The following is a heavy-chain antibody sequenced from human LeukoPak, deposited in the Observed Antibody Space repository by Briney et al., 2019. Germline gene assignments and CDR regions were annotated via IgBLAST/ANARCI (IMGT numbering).Heavy chain of an antibody. V-gene: IGHV4-59*01. CDR3: ARVWSGYESFDY. CDR2: IYYSGST. D-gene: IGHD5-12*01. CDR1: GGSISSYY. J-gene: IGHJ4*02. Sequence: SETLSLTCTVSGGSISSYYWSWIRQPPGKGLKWIGYIYYSGSTNYNPSLKSRVTISVDTSKNQFSLKLSSVTAADTAVYYCARVWSGYESFDYWGQGTLVTVSS.